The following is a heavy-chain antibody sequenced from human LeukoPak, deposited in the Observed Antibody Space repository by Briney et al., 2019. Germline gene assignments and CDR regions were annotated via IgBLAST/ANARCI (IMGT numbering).Heavy chain of an antibody. CDR3: ARGGYISY. CDR2: INSGGSTI. Sequence: GGSLRHSCAASGFTFSSYEMNWVRQAPGKGLEWVSYINSGGSTIYYADSVKGRFTISRDNAKNSLYLQMNSLRAEDTAVYYCARGGYISYWGQGTLVTVSS. V-gene: IGHV3-48*03. CDR1: GFTFSSYE. J-gene: IGHJ4*02. D-gene: IGHD5-24*01.